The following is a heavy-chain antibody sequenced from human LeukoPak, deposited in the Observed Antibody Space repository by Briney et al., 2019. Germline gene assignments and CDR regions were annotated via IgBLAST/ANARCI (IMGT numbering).Heavy chain of an antibody. CDR2: ISYDGSNK. CDR1: GFTFSSYV. CDR3: ASSKITMVRGVTDY. V-gene: IGHV3-30*04. Sequence: GGSLRLSCAASGFTFSSYVMHWVRQAPGKGLEWVAIISYDGSNKYYADSVKGRFTISRDNSKNTLYLQMNSLRAEDTAVYYCASSKITMVRGVTDYWGQGTLVTVSS. D-gene: IGHD3-10*01. J-gene: IGHJ4*02.